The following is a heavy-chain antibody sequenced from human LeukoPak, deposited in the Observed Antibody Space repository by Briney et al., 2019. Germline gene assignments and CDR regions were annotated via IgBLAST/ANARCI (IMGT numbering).Heavy chain of an antibody. CDR3: ARGGPYGSGY. V-gene: IGHV4-34*01. J-gene: IGHJ4*02. CDR2: INHSGST. Sequence: SETLSLTCAVDGGSFSGYYWSLIRQPRGKGLEWIGEINHSGSTNYNPSLKSRVTISVDTSKNQFSLKLSSVTAADTAVYYCARGGPYGSGYWGQGTLVTVSS. D-gene: IGHD3-10*01. CDR1: GGSFSGYY.